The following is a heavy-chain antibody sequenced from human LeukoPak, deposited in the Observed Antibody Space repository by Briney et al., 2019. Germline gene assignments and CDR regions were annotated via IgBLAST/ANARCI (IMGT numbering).Heavy chain of an antibody. CDR2: ISYSGST. Sequence: SETLSLTCTVSGGSINGFYWSWIRQPPGRRLEWIGYISYSGSTYYRPSLKSRLTMSLGTSQNQFSLRLNSVTAADTAIYYCARHVISFGEFYSQYSFDYWGQGSLVTVSS. D-gene: IGHD3-10*01. CDR1: GGSINGFY. CDR3: ARHVISFGEFYSQYSFDY. V-gene: IGHV4-59*08. J-gene: IGHJ4*02.